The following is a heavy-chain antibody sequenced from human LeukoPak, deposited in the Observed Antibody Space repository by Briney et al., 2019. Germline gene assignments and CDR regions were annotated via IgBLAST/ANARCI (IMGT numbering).Heavy chain of an antibody. J-gene: IGHJ5*02. CDR3: ASTKNYAAGFDP. CDR2: IYYSGST. CDR1: GGSISSSSYY. D-gene: IGHD1-7*01. V-gene: IGHV4-39*07. Sequence: SETLSLTCTVSGGSISSSSYYWGWIRQPPGKGLEWIGSIYYSGSTYYNPSLKSRVTISVDTSKNQFSLKLSSVTAADTAVYYCASTKNYAAGFDPWGQGTLVTVSS.